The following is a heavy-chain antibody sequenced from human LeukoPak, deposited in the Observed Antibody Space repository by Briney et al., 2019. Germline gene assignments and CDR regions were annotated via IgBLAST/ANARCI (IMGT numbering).Heavy chain of an antibody. V-gene: IGHV3-30*01. Sequence: PGRSLRLSCAASGFTFSSDAMHWVRQAPGKGLEWVAVISYDGSNKYYADSVKGRFTISRDNSKNTLYLQMNSLRAEDTAVYYCARSATTVTTLDYWGQGTLVTVSS. CDR2: ISYDGSNK. CDR1: GFTFSSDA. CDR3: ARSATTVTTLDY. D-gene: IGHD4-11*01. J-gene: IGHJ4*02.